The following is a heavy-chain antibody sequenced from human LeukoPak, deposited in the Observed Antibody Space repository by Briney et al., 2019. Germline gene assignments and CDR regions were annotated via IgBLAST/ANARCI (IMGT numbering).Heavy chain of an antibody. CDR2: IYYSGST. CDR1: GGSISSSNW. J-gene: IGHJ4*02. Sequence: SETLSLTCAVSGGSISSSNWWSWVRQPPGKGLEWIGYIYYSGSTNYNPSLKSRVTISVDTSKNQFSLKLSSVTAADTAVYYCARDLSAAAGSIYAFDIWDQGTLVTVSS. V-gene: IGHV4-4*02. D-gene: IGHD6-13*01. CDR3: ARDLSAAAGSIYAFDI.